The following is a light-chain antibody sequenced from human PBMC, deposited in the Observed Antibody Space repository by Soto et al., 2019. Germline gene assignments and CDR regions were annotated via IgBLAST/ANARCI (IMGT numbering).Light chain of an antibody. CDR3: CSYASGSTLG. J-gene: IGLJ1*01. CDR1: SSDVGGYNY. V-gene: IGLV2-14*01. Sequence: QSALTQPASVSGSPGQSITISCTGTSSDVGGYNYVSWYQQHPGKAPKLIIFEVSNRPSGVSNRFSGSKSGNTASLTISGLQAEDEADYYCCSYASGSTLGFGTGTKVTVL. CDR2: EVS.